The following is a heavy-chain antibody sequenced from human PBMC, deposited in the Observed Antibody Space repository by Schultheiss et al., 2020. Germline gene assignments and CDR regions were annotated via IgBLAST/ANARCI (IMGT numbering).Heavy chain of an antibody. J-gene: IGHJ4*02. CDR1: GGSFSGYY. Sequence: SETLSLTCAVYGGSFSGYYWSWIRQPPGKGLEWIGEINHSGSTNYNPSLKSRVTISVDTSKNQFSLKLSSVTAADTAVYYCARGLRGGYYYDHLYYFDYWGQGTLVTVYS. D-gene: IGHD3-22*01. CDR3: ARGLRGGYYYDHLYYFDY. V-gene: IGHV4-34*01. CDR2: INHSGST.